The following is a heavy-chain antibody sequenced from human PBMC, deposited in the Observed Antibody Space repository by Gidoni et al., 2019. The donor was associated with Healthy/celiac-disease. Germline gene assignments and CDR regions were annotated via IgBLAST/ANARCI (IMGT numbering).Heavy chain of an antibody. CDR1: GFTSDDYA. Sequence: EVQLLESGGGLVQPGWSLRLSCAASGFTSDDYAMHWVRQAPGKGLEWVSGISWNSGSIGYADSVKGRFTISRDKAKNSLYLQMNSLRDEDTALYYCAKDSERWLQLPDYWGQGTLVTVSS. J-gene: IGHJ4*02. CDR3: AKDSERWLQLPDY. V-gene: IGHV3-9*02. CDR2: ISWNSGSI. D-gene: IGHD5-12*01.